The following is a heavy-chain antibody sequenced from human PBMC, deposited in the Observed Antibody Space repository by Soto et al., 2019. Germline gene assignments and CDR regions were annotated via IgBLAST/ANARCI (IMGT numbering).Heavy chain of an antibody. CDR1: GGSISSYY. V-gene: IGHV4-59*01. D-gene: IGHD5-18*01. CDR3: ARTGRGYSYDLDY. J-gene: IGHJ4*02. Sequence: SETLSLTCTVSGGSISSYYWSWIRQPPGKGLEWIGYIYYSGSTNYNPSLKSRVTISVDTSKNQFSLKLSSVTAADTAVYYCARTGRGYSYDLDYWGQGTLVTVSS. CDR2: IYYSGST.